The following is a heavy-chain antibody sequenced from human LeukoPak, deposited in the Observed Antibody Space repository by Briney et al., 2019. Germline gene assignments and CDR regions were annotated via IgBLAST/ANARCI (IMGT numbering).Heavy chain of an antibody. CDR2: ISGSGGST. CDR3: AKDEYYYGSGSCFDY. J-gene: IGHJ4*02. Sequence: GGSLRLSCAASGFTFSSYAVSWVRQAPGKGLEWVSAISGSGGSTYYADSVKGRFTISRDNSKNTLYLQMNSLRAEDTAVYYCAKDEYYYGSGSCFDYWGQGTLVTVSS. CDR1: GFTFSSYA. D-gene: IGHD3-10*01. V-gene: IGHV3-23*01.